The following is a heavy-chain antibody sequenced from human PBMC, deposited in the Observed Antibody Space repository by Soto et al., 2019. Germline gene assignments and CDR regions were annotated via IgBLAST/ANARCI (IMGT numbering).Heavy chain of an antibody. Sequence: QVQLVQSGSELKKPGASVKVSCKVPESDGITWVRQARGQGLEWMGGINRDNGITSYAYEFQDRVTMTIDTATRTGYMELRSLRSDDTAVYYCANRGNPLMDVWGQGTTVTVSS. CDR2: INRDNGIT. V-gene: IGHV1-18*01. CDR3: ANRGNPLMDV. J-gene: IGHJ6*02. CDR1: ESDG.